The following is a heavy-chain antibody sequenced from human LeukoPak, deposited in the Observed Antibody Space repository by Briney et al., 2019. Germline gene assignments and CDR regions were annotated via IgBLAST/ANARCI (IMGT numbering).Heavy chain of an antibody. CDR1: GDSVSSNSAA. CDR2: TYYRSKWYN. Sequence: SQTLSLTCAISGDSVSSNSAAWNWIRQSPSRGLEWLGRTYYRSKWYNDYAVSVKSRITINPDTSKNQFSLQLNSVTPEDTAVYYCARANIVATIRAYYYYMDVWGKGTTVTVSS. J-gene: IGHJ6*03. CDR3: ARANIVATIRAYYYYMDV. D-gene: IGHD5-12*01. V-gene: IGHV6-1*01.